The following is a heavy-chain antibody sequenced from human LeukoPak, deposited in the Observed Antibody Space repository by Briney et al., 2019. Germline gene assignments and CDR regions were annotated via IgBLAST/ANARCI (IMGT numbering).Heavy chain of an antibody. CDR2: IWNDGSNK. CDR3: ARDGGPFDY. J-gene: IGHJ4*02. CDR1: GFTFSTYT. Sequence: GGSLRLSCAASGFTFSTYTMHWARQAPGKGLEWVAVIWNDGSNKYYADSVKGRFTISRDNSKNSLYLQVNSLRAEDTAVYYCARDGGPFDYWGQGTLVTVSS. D-gene: IGHD3-16*01. V-gene: IGHV3-33*01.